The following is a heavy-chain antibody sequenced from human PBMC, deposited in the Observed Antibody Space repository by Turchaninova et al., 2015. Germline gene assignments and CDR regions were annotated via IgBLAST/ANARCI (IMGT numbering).Heavy chain of an antibody. Sequence: QVQLVRSGAWVKEPGASVKVSCRAPGYPLTAHYMHRVQQAPGQGLEGMGCINTDSGGTRSAQRFQGRVTMTRDTSIITAYMELSSLRSDDTAAYYCARGTGTSWFDLWGQGTLVIVSS. J-gene: IGHJ5*01. V-gene: IGHV1-2*02. D-gene: IGHD1-1*01. CDR3: ARGTGTSWFDL. CDR1: GYPLTAHY. CDR2: INTDSGGT.